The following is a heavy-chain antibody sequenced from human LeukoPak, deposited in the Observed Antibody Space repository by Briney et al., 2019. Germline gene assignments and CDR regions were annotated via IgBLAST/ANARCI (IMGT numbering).Heavy chain of an antibody. D-gene: IGHD2-2*03. CDR1: GGSFSGYY. CDR2: INHSGST. CDR3: ARGRVDIVVVPAAMSRYFDY. Sequence: SETLSPTCAVYGGSFSGYYWSWIRQPPGKGLEWIGEINHSGSTNYNPSLKSRVTISVDTSKNQFSLKLSSVTAAGTAVYYCARGRVDIVVVPAAMSRYFDYWGQGTLVTVSS. V-gene: IGHV4-34*01. J-gene: IGHJ4*02.